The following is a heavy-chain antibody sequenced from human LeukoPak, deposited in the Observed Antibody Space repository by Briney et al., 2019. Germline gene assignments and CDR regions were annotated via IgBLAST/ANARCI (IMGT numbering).Heavy chain of an antibody. V-gene: IGHV3-48*03. Sequence: PGGSLRISCAASGFTFSSFEMKWVRQAPGKGLEWVSYISSGGSTIYYADSVKGRFTISRDNAKNSLYLQMNSLRAEDTAVYYCARGVGLRGFGDYWGQGTLVSVS. D-gene: IGHD2-21*01. CDR1: GFTFSSFE. CDR2: ISSGGSTI. J-gene: IGHJ4*02. CDR3: ARGVGLRGFGDY.